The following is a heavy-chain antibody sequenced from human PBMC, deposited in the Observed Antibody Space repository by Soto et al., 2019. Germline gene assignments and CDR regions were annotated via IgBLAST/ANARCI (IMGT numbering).Heavy chain of an antibody. Sequence: ASVKVSCKASGYTFTSYYMHWVRQAPGQGLEWMGIINPSGGSTSYAQKFQGRVTMTRDTSTSTVYMELSSLRSEDTAVYYCARGGIVVVPDAIVHWFDPWGQGTLVTVSS. CDR3: ARGGIVVVPDAIVHWFDP. CDR1: GYTFTSYY. V-gene: IGHV1-46*01. D-gene: IGHD2-2*02. J-gene: IGHJ5*02. CDR2: INPSGGST.